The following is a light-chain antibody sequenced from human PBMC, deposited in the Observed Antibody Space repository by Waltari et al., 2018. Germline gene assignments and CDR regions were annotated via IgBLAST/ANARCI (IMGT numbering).Light chain of an antibody. CDR2: DNS. J-gene: IGLJ2*01. CDR3: QVWDDTSDHPGV. CDR1: NIGRQS. V-gene: IGLV3-21*02. Sequence: SYVLTQPPSVSVAPGQTARMTCGGDNIGRQSVHWYQQRPGQAPILVISDNSDRPSGFPDRFSGSKFGNTATLTSSRVEGGDEADYYCQVWDDTSDHPGVFGGGTKVTVL.